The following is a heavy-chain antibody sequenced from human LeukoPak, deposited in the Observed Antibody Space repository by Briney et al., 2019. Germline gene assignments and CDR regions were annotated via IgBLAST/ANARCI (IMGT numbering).Heavy chain of an antibody. CDR1: GFTFNYYW. Sequence: PGGSLRLSCAASGFTFNYYWLTWVRQAPGKGLEWVANIQQDGSEKYYVDSVKGRFIISRDNAKNSLYLQMNSLRAEDTAVYYCARVRKLRTRGVMDPLDYWRQGTLVTVSS. D-gene: IGHD3-10*01. CDR2: IQQDGSEK. CDR3: ARVRKLRTRGVMDPLDY. J-gene: IGHJ4*02. V-gene: IGHV3-7*01.